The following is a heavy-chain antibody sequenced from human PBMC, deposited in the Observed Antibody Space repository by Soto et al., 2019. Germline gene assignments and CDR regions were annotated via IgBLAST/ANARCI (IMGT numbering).Heavy chain of an antibody. V-gene: IGHV3-7*01. D-gene: IGHD5-18*01. CDR3: ARGDTPMITGMDSFDI. Sequence: SGGSLRLSCAASGFSFSRYWMNWFRQPQGKGLGWVANIKQDGTEKNYVDSVKGRFTISRDNARNSLYLQMDSLRAEDTAVYFCARGDTPMITGMDSFDIWGQGTMVTVSS. CDR1: GFSFSRYW. CDR2: IKQDGTEK. J-gene: IGHJ3*02.